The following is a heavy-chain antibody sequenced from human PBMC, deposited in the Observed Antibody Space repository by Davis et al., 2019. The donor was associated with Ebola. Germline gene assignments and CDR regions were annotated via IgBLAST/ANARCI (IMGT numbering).Heavy chain of an antibody. CDR3: ARDPGDYLYYFDY. CDR2: IWYDGSNK. J-gene: IGHJ4*02. CDR1: GFTFSDYY. Sequence: PGGSLRLSCAASGFTFSDYYMSWIRQAPGKGLEWVAVIWYDGSNKYYADSVKGRFTISRDNSKNTLYLQMNSLRAEDTAVYYCARDPGDYLYYFDYWGQGTLVTVSS. V-gene: IGHV3-33*08. D-gene: IGHD4-17*01.